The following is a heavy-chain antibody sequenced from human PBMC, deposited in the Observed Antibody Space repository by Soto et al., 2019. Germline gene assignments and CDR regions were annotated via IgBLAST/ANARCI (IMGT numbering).Heavy chain of an antibody. CDR1: GFTFSSYW. V-gene: IGHV3-74*01. J-gene: IGHJ4*02. D-gene: IGHD1-20*01. CDR2: IDNDGSTT. Sequence: PGGSLRLSCAASGFTFSSYWMLWVRQDPGKRLVWVARIDNDGSTTTYADSVKGRFTISRDNAKNTLYLQMNSLRAEDTAVYYCASPGISPSWGPGTLVTVSS. CDR3: ASPGISPS.